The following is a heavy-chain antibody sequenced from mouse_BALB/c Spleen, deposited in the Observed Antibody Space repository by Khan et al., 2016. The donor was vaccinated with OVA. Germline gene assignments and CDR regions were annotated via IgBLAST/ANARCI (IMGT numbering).Heavy chain of an antibody. CDR3: ARSGGNFHWYFDV. CDR1: GFTFSSFG. D-gene: IGHD2-1*01. Sequence: EVQLVESGGGLVQPGGSRKLSCAASGFTFSSFGMHWVRQAPKKGLEWVAYISSGSSTLYYVDPVKGRFTISRDSPKNNLFLQMTSLRSEDQAMYYCARSGGNFHWYFDVVGAGTSVTVAS. J-gene: IGHJ1*01. CDR2: ISSGSSTL. V-gene: IGHV5-17*02.